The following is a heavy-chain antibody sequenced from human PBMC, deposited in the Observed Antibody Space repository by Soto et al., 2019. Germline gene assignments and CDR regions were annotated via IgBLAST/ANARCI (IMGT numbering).Heavy chain of an antibody. CDR2: IYYSGRT. CDR1: EGSITSYY. Sequence: SETLSLTYTASEGSITSYYWSWIRQPPGRGLEWIGYIYYSGRTTYNPSLKSRVTISVDTSRNQFSLKMTSVTSADTAVYYCARQYYDFSYGMDVWGQGTTVTVSS. CDR3: ARQYYDFSYGMDV. D-gene: IGHD3-3*01. V-gene: IGHV4-59*08. J-gene: IGHJ6*02.